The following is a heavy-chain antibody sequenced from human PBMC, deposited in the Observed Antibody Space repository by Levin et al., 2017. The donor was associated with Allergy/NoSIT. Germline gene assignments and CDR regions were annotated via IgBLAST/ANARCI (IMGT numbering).Heavy chain of an antibody. J-gene: IGHJ6*02. CDR2: INTISSHI. Sequence: PGGSLRLSCAASGFTFSTYALNWVRQAPGKGLEWVSSINTISSHIYYANSVRGRFTISRDNARNSLYLQMSSLRPEDTAVYYCAGDDSFTGYQRFDAMDVWGRGTTVTVSS. CDR3: AGDDSFTGYQRFDAMDV. D-gene: IGHD3-9*01. V-gene: IGHV3-21*01. CDR1: GFTFSTYA.